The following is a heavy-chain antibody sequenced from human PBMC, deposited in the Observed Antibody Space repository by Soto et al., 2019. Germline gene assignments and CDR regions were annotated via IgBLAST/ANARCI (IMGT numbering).Heavy chain of an antibody. J-gene: IGHJ4*02. CDR3: TTDDPINRN. CDR2: IESKIDGGTT. Sequence: VGSLRLSCAASGFTFSNAWMTWVRQAPGKGLEWVGRIESKIDGGTTDYAAPVKGRFTISRDDPKNMLYLQMNSLKIEDTAVYYCTTDDPINRNWGQGTLVTVSS. V-gene: IGHV3-15*04. CDR1: GFTFSNAW.